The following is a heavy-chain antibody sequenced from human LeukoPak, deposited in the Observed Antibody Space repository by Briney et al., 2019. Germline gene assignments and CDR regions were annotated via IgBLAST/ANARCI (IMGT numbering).Heavy chain of an antibody. CDR1: GDSVSSNSAA. D-gene: IGHD3-22*01. J-gene: IGHJ3*02. CDR2: TYYRSQWYN. CDR3: ARVSYDSSGYVGSFVAFDI. Sequence: SQTLSLTCAISGDSVSSNSAAWNWIRQSPSRGLEWLGRTYYRSQWYNDYAVSVKSRITINPDTSKNRFSLQLNSVTPEDTAVYYCARVSYDSSGYVGSFVAFDIWGPGTMVTVSS. V-gene: IGHV6-1*01.